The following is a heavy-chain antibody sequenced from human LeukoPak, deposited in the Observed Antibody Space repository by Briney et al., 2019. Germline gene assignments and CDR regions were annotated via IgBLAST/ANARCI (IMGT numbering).Heavy chain of an antibody. V-gene: IGHV4-34*01. D-gene: IGHD3-3*01. J-gene: IGHJ4*02. Sequence: PSETLSLTCAVYGGSFSGYYWSWIRQPPGKGLEWIGETNHSGSTNYNPSLKSRVTISVDTSKNQFSLKLSSVTAADTAVYYCARPGDYDFWSGYYDYWGQGTLVTVSS. CDR2: TNHSGST. CDR3: ARPGDYDFWSGYYDY. CDR1: GGSFSGYY.